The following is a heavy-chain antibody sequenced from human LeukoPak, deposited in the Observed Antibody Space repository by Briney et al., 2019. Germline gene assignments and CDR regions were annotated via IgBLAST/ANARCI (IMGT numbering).Heavy chain of an antibody. Sequence: GGSLRLSCAASGFTFSSYEMNWVRQAPGKGLEWVSYISSSGSTIYYADSVKGRFTISRDNAKNSLYLQMNRLRAEDTAVYYCARDKAGSGSAGSGTFQYTYYSYYMDVWGKGTTVTVSS. J-gene: IGHJ6*03. CDR1: GFTFSSYE. CDR2: ISSSGSTI. CDR3: ARDKAGSGSAGSGTFQYTYYSYYMDV. V-gene: IGHV3-48*03. D-gene: IGHD3-10*01.